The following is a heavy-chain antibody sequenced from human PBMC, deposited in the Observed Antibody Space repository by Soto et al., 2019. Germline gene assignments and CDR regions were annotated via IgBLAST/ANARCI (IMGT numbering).Heavy chain of an antibody. D-gene: IGHD6-13*01. V-gene: IGHV3-23*01. Sequence: GGSLRLSCAASGFTFSSYAMSWVRQTPGKGLEWVSTIRGTDVNTYYAGSVKGRFTISRNNSKNTLYLQMNSLRAEDTAMYYCARPGVAAAPDDYWGQGTLVTVSS. CDR2: IRGTDVNT. CDR1: GFTFSSYA. CDR3: ARPGVAAAPDDY. J-gene: IGHJ4*02.